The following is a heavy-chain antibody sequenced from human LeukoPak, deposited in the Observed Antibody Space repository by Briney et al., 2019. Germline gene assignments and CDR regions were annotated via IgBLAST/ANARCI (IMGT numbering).Heavy chain of an antibody. CDR3: ARHSDVIGAI. CDR2: IYPRDSDT. CDR1: GYTFTHQW. D-gene: IGHD3-10*01. Sequence: RGESLKISCKASGYTFTHQWIGWVRQKSGSGLEWMGIIYPRDSDTRYSPSFQGHVSISADTSINTAYLEWSRLEASDTAIYYCARHSDVIGAIWGQGTLVTVPS. V-gene: IGHV5-51*01. J-gene: IGHJ4*02.